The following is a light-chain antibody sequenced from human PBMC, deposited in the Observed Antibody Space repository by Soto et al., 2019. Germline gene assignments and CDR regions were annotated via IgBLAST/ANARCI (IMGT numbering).Light chain of an antibody. CDR1: QSINNW. V-gene: IGKV1-5*03. Sequence: DIQMTQSPSTLSASVGDRVTITCRASQSINNWLAWYQQKPGKARKLFIFEASTLESGVPPWFSGSGSGTELTLSFSSLQPVECETYFCQQYESFPRTCGEGTKVEIK. CDR2: EAS. J-gene: IGKJ1*01. CDR3: QQYESFPRT.